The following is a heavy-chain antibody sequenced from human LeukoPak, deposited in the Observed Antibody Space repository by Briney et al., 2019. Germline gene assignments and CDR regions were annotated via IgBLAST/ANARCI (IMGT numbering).Heavy chain of an antibody. V-gene: IGHV2-5*02. CDR1: GFSLSTSGVG. CDR3: AHRGTVTTRYVYFDY. J-gene: IGHJ4*02. CDR2: IYWDDDK. Sequence: SGPTLVNPTQTLTLTCTFSGFSLSTSGVGVDWIRQPPGKALEWLALIYWDDDKRYSASLKSRLTITKDSSKNQVVLTMTNMDVVDTATYYCAHRGTVTTRYVYFDYWGQGTLVTVSS. D-gene: IGHD4-17*01.